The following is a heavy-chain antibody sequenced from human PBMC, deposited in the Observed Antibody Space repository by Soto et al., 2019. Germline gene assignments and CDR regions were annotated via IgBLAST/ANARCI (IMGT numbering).Heavy chain of an antibody. V-gene: IGHV5-51*01. Sequence: PGESLKISCKGSGYSFTSYWIGWVRQMPGKGLEWMGIIYPGDSDTRYSPSFQGQVTISADKSISTAYLQWSSLKASDTAMYYCAKMNRGDIAVAGSTYYYGMDVWGQGITVTVSS. CDR3: AKMNRGDIAVAGSTYYYGMDV. CDR1: GYSFTSYW. J-gene: IGHJ6*02. CDR2: IYPGDSDT. D-gene: IGHD6-19*01.